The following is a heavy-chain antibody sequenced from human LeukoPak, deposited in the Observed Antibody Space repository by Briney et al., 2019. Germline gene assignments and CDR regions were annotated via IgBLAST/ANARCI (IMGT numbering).Heavy chain of an antibody. V-gene: IGHV3-21*01. J-gene: IGHJ6*03. CDR3: ARDTSGSFYYYMDV. D-gene: IGHD5-12*01. Sequence: GGSLRLSCAASGFTFRSYSMNWVRQAPGKGLEWVSSISSSSSYIYYADSVKGRFTISRDNAKNSLYLQMNSLRAEDTAVYYCARDTSGSFYYYMDVWGKRTTVTVSS. CDR1: GFTFRSYS. CDR2: ISSSSSYI.